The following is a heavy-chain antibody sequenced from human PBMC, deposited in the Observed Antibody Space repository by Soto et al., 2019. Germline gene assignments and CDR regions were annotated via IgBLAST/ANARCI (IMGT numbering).Heavy chain of an antibody. CDR2: ISAYNGNT. D-gene: IGHD3-10*01. V-gene: IGHV1-18*01. J-gene: IGHJ5*02. CDR3: ARDRKLWFGEAINWLDP. Sequence: IRRVRQAPGQGLEWMGWISAYNGNTNYAQKLQGRVTMTTDTSTSTAYMELRSLRSDDTAVYYCARDRKLWFGEAINWLDPWGQGTLVIVSS.